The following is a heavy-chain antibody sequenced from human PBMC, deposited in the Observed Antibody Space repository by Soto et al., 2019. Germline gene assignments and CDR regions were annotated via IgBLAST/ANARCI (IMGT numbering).Heavy chain of an antibody. J-gene: IGHJ4*02. D-gene: IGHD6-13*01. V-gene: IGHV3-11*01. Sequence: LRLSCTASGFDFGDYYMSWIRQAPGKGLEWVSYIDSDDGTTYYTDSVKGRFTISRDNAKNSLYLQMNSLRVEDTALYYCVRTYYSSSWFPFDRWGQGPLVTVSS. CDR2: IDSDDGTT. CDR1: GFDFGDYY. CDR3: VRTYYSSSWFPFDR.